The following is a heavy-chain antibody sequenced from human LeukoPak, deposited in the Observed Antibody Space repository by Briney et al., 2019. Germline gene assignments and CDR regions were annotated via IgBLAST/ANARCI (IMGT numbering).Heavy chain of an antibody. D-gene: IGHD4-17*01. V-gene: IGHV1-69*06. CDR2: IIPIFGTA. CDR3: ASLRTKPTVTTIDY. J-gene: IGHJ4*02. CDR1: GYTFTSYG. Sequence: SVKVSCKASGYTFTSYGISWVRQAPGQGLEWMGGIIPIFGTANYAQKFQGRVTITADKSTSTAYMELSSLRSEDTAVYYCASLRTKPTVTTIDYWGQGTLVTVSS.